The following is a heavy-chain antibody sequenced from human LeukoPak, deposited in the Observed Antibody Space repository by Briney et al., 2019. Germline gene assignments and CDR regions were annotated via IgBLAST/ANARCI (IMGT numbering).Heavy chain of an antibody. CDR3: ARELDYGGHGAFDI. CDR1: GFTVSSNY. CDR2: IYSGGST. J-gene: IGHJ3*02. V-gene: IGHV3-53*01. Sequence: GGSLRLSCAASGFTVSSNYMSWVRQAPGKGLEWVSVIYSGGSTYYADSVKGRFTISRDNSKNTLYLQMNSLRAEDTAVYYCARELDYGGHGAFDIWAKGQWSPSLQ. D-gene: IGHD4-17*01.